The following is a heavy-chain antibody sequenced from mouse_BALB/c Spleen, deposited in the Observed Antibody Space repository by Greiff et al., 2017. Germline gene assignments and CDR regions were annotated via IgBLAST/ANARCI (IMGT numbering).Heavy chain of an antibody. CDR1: GFNIKDYY. CDR3: ARIDYDGFAY. Sequence: EVKLQESGAELVRPGALVKLSCKASGFNIKDYYMHWVKQRPEQGLEWIGWIDPENGNTIYDPKFQGKASITADTSSNTAYLQLSSLTSEDTAVYYCARIDYDGFAYWGQGTLVTVSA. J-gene: IGHJ3*01. D-gene: IGHD2-4*01. V-gene: IGHV14-1*02. CDR2: IDPENGNT.